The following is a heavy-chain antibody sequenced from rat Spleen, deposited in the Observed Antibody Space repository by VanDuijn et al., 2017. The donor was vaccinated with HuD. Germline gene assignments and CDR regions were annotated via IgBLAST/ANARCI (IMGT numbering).Heavy chain of an antibody. J-gene: IGHJ3*01. V-gene: IGHV5-22*01. Sequence: EVQLVESGGGLVQPGRSMKLSCAASGLSFSNYDMAWVRQAPKKGLEWVASIKYEDFTPYYGDSVMGRFTISRDDGESTLYLQMNSLRSEDTATYYCATYYYSGYVPLVYWGQGTLVTVSS. CDR3: ATYYYSGYVPLVY. CDR1: GLSFSNYD. D-gene: IGHD1-2*01. CDR2: IKYEDFTP.